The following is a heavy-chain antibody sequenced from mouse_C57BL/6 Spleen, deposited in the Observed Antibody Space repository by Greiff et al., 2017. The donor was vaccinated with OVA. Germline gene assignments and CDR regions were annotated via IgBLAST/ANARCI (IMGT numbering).Heavy chain of an antibody. Sequence: EVMLVESGEGLVKPGGSLKLSCAASGFTFSSYAMSWVRQTPEKRLEWVAYISSGGDYIYYADTVKGRFTISRDNARNTLYLQMSSLKSEDTAMYYCTREYYYGMGYFDYWGQGTTLTVSS. CDR1: GFTFSSYA. V-gene: IGHV5-9-1*02. CDR3: TREYYYGMGYFDY. D-gene: IGHD1-1*01. J-gene: IGHJ2*01. CDR2: ISSGGDYI.